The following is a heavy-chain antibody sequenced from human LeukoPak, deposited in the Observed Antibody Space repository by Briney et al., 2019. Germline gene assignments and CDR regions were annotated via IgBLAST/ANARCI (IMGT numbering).Heavy chain of an antibody. D-gene: IGHD2-8*01. Sequence: PSETLSLTCTVSSGSISSYYWSWIRQPPGKGLEWIGYIYYSGSTNYNPSLKSRVTISGDTSKNQFSLKLSSVTAADTAVYYCAGDNGLYGMDVWGQGTTVTVSS. V-gene: IGHV4-59*01. CDR1: SGSISSYY. CDR2: IYYSGST. CDR3: AGDNGLYGMDV. J-gene: IGHJ6*02.